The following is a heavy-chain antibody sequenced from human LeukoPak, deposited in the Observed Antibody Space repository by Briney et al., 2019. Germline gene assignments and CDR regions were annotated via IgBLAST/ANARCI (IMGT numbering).Heavy chain of an antibody. D-gene: IGHD5-24*01. CDR2: ITSSSGYI. J-gene: IGHJ4*02. CDR3: ARGRGDGHLDY. V-gene: IGHV3-21*01. Sequence: PGGSLRLSCAASGFAFSSYSMNWVRQAPGKGLEWVSSITSSSGYIYYAGSVKGRFTISRDNAKNSLSLQVNSLRAEDTAVYYCARGRGDGHLDYWGQGTLVSVS. CDR1: GFAFSSYS.